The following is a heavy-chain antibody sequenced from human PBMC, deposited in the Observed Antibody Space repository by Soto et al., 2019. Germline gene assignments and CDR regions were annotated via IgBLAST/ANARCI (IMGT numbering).Heavy chain of an antibody. V-gene: IGHV3-30*04. CDR3: ARQGGSSGIWYFDY. Sequence: QVQLVESGGGVVQPGRSLRLSCAASGFTFSGYAMHWVRQAPGKGLEWVAATSYDENYKYYADSVKGRFTISRDNSKNTLFLQMNSPRTEDTDVYYCARQGGSSGIWYFDYWGQGSLVTVSS. D-gene: IGHD6-6*01. J-gene: IGHJ4*02. CDR1: GFTFSGYA. CDR2: TSYDENYK.